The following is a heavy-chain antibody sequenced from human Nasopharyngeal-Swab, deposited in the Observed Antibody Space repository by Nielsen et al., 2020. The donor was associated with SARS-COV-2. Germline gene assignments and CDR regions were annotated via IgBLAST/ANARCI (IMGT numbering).Heavy chain of an antibody. CDR3: ARERGGGYGDY. D-gene: IGHD5-12*01. CDR2: ITSGNSV. CDR1: GFTLSPYT. Sequence: GESVKISCATSGFTLSPYTMTWVRQAPGKGLQWISYITSGNSVQYADSVRGRFTISRDNAKNSLYLQMNSLTAEDTAVYYCARERGGGYGDYWGQGTLVTVSS. J-gene: IGHJ4*02. V-gene: IGHV3-48*04.